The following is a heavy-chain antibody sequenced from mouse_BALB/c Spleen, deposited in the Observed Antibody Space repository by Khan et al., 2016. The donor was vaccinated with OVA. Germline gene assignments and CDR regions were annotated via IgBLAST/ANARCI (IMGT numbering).Heavy chain of an antibody. D-gene: IGHD1-1*01. J-gene: IGHJ2*01. CDR3: ARRGLRWDFDY. Sequence: VQLQESGAELAKPGASVKMSCKASGYTFINYWILWVKQRPGQGLDWIGYINTSTGYTEYNQNFKDKATLTADTSSSTAYMQLSILTSEYSAVYYCARRGLRWDFDYWGQGTTLTVSS. CDR1: GYTFINYW. CDR2: INTSTGYT. V-gene: IGHV1-7*01.